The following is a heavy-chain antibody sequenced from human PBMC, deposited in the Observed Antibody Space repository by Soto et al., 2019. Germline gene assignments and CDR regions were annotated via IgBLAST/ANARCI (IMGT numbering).Heavy chain of an antibody. CDR3: AKIAEAVAGTVYGY. CDR2: ISGSGGRT. Sequence: EVQLLESGGGLVQPGGSLRLSCAVSRFTFSTYAMGWVRQAPGKGLEWVSNISGSGGRTYYAGSVKGRFTISRDNSKNTLYLHMNSLRAEDTAVYYCAKIAEAVAGTVYGYWGQGNLVTVSS. CDR1: RFTFSTYA. J-gene: IGHJ4*02. V-gene: IGHV3-23*01. D-gene: IGHD6-19*01.